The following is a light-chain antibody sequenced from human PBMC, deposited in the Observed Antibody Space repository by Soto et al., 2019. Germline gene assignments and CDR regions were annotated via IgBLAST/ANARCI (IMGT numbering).Light chain of an antibody. V-gene: IGLV2-23*02. CDR2: EVS. CDR3: CSYAGSSTPYA. Sequence: QSVLTQPASVSGSPGQSITISCTGTSSDVGSYNLVSWYQQHPGKAPKLMIYEVSKRPSGVSNRFSGSKSGNTASLTISGLQAQDEADYYCCSYAGSSTPYAFGTGTKVXVL. J-gene: IGLJ1*01. CDR1: SSDVGSYNL.